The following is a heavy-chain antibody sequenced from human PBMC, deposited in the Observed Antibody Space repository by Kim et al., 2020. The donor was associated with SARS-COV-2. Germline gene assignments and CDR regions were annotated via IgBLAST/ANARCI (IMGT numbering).Heavy chain of an antibody. V-gene: IGHV4-61*01. CDR2: IYYSGST. Sequence: SETLSLTCTVSGGSVSSGSYYWSWIRQPPGKGLEWIGYIYYSGSTNYNPSLKSRVTISVDTSKNQFSLKLSSVTAADTAVYYCVRAESIAVAGLLMVPQHWGQGTLVTVSS. J-gene: IGHJ1*01. D-gene: IGHD6-19*01. CDR3: VRAESIAVAGLLMVPQH. CDR1: GGSVSSGSYY.